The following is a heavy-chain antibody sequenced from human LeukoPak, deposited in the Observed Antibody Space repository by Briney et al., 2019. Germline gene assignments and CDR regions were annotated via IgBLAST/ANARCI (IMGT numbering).Heavy chain of an antibody. CDR3: AKGAYDYIEIAYFDY. D-gene: IGHD5-12*01. CDR1: GFTFSTYA. J-gene: IGHJ4*02. CDR2: ISGSGGST. V-gene: IGHV3-23*01. Sequence: GGSLRLSCAASGFTFSTYAMSWVRQAPGKGLEWVSAISGSGGSTYYADSVKGRFTISRDKSKNTLYLQMNSLRAEDTAVYYCAKGAYDYIEIAYFDYWGQGSLVTVSS.